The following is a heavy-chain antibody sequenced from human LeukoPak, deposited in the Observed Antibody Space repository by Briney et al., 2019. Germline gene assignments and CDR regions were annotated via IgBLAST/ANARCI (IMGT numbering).Heavy chain of an antibody. CDR2: VNPYNGHT. J-gene: IGHJ5*02. Sequence: ASVKVSCRASGYTFTNFGLTWVRQAPGQGLEWMGWVNPYNGHTNYAQKLQGRVTMTTDTSTSTAYMELRSLRSDDTAVYYCARVVTPRYCSSTSCYWKGWFDPWGQGTLVTVSS. V-gene: IGHV1-18*01. CDR1: GYTFTNFG. D-gene: IGHD2-2*01. CDR3: ARVVTPRYCSSTSCYWKGWFDP.